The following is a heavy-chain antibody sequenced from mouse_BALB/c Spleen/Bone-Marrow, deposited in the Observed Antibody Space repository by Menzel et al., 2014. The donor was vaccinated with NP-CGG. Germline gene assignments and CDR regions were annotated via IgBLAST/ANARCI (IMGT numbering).Heavy chain of an antibody. CDR3: ARENYGSSYGFAY. CDR2: INPYNGGT. V-gene: IGHV1-26*01. J-gene: IGHJ3*01. Sequence: VQLKQSGPELVKPGSSMKISCKASGYSFTGYTTNWVKQSHGKNLEWIGLINPYNGGTSYNQKFKGKATLTVNKSSSTAYMELLSLTSEDSAVYYCARENYGSSYGFAYWGQGTQVTVSA. D-gene: IGHD1-1*01. CDR1: GYSFTGYT.